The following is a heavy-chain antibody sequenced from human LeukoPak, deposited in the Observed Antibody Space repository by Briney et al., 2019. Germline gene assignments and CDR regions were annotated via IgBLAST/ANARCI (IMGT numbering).Heavy chain of an antibody. D-gene: IGHD3-10*01. CDR2: IYYSGST. CDR3: ARSHGSGSYYNLNDY. Sequence: TSETLSLTCTVSGGSISNYYWSWIRQPPGKGLEWIGYIYYSGSTNYNPSLRSRVTISVDTSKNQFSLKLNSVTAADTAVYYCARSHGSGSYYNLNDYWGQGTLVTVSS. J-gene: IGHJ4*02. V-gene: IGHV4-59*01. CDR1: GGSISNYY.